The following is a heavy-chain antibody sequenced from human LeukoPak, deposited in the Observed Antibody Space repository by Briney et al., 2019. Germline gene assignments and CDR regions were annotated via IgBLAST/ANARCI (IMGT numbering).Heavy chain of an antibody. CDR2: ISGSGGST. D-gene: IGHD5-18*01. CDR1: GFTFSSYA. J-gene: IGHJ4*02. CDR3: VKSTRGYSHGPFDY. V-gene: IGHV3-23*01. Sequence: GGSLRLSCAASGFTFSSYAMSWVRQAPGKGLEWVSAISGSGGSTYYADSVKGRFTISRDNSKNTLYLQMSSLKAEDTAVYYCVKSTRGYSHGPFDYWGQGTPVTVSS.